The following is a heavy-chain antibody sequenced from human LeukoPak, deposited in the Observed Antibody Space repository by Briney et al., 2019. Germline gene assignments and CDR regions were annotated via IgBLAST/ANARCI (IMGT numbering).Heavy chain of an antibody. CDR3: AKVGRSSSRSLMYNWFDP. CDR2: ISYDGSNK. J-gene: IGHJ5*02. V-gene: IGHV3-30*18. CDR1: GXTFSSYG. D-gene: IGHD6-13*01. Sequence: PGRSLRLSCAASGXTFSSYGMHWVRQAPGKGPEWVAVISYDGSNKYYADSVKGRFTISRDNSKNTLYLQMNSLRAEDTAVYYCAKVGRSSSRSLMYNWFDPWGQGTLVTVSS.